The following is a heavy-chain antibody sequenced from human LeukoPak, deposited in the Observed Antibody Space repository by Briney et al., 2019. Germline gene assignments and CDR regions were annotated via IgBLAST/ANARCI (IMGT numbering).Heavy chain of an antibody. J-gene: IGHJ1*01. D-gene: IGHD2-8*01. CDR1: GGSISSYY. CDR3: ARGRYCTNGVCYFVPHGRYEYFQH. Sequence: PSETLSLTCTVSGGSISSYYWSWIRQPAGKGLEWIGRIYTSGSTNYNPSLKSRVTISVDTSKNQFSLKLSSVTAADTAVYYCARGRYCTNGVCYFVPHGRYEYFQHWGQGTLVTVSS. CDR2: IYTSGST. V-gene: IGHV4-4*07.